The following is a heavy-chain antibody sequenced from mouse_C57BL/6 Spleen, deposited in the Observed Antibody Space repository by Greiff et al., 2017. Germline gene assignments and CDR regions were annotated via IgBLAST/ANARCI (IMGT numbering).Heavy chain of an antibody. V-gene: IGHV1-54*01. D-gene: IGHD1-1*01. CDR2: INPGSGGT. J-gene: IGHJ2*01. CDR1: GYAFTNYL. Sequence: QVQLQQSGAELVRPGTSVKVSCKASGYAFTNYLIEWVKQRPGQGLEWIGVINPGSGGTNYNEKFKGKATLTADKSSSTAYMQLSSLTSEDSAVYFCARYTTGVATGFDYWGQGTTLTVSS. CDR3: ARYTTGVATGFDY.